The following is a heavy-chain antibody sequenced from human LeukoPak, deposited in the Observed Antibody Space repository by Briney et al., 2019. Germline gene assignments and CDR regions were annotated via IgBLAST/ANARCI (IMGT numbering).Heavy chain of an antibody. D-gene: IGHD3-9*01. V-gene: IGHV4-39*01. CDR2: IYYSGST. Sequence: SETLSLTCTVSGGSISSSSYYWGWIRQPPGKGLEWIGSIYYSGSTYYNPSLKSRVTISVDTSKNQFSLKLSSVTAADTAVYYCARRGELRYFDWLLFQYGMDVWGQGTTVTVSS. CDR3: ARRGELRYFDWLLFQYGMDV. J-gene: IGHJ6*02. CDR1: GGSISSSSYY.